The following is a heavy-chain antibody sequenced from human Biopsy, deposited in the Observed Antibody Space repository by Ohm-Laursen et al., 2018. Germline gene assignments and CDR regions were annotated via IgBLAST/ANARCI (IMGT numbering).Heavy chain of an antibody. Sequence: SDTLSLTCTVSGGSISSDYWSWIRQPPGKGLEWIGEINHRGYTDYNASLKGRVSISVDTSKNQLSLNLTSVTAADTAVYYCARATNSTGWPYYYFYGMDVWGQGTTVTVSS. CDR1: GGSISSDY. V-gene: IGHV4-59*07. J-gene: IGHJ6*02. D-gene: IGHD2/OR15-2a*01. CDR3: ARATNSTGWPYYYFYGMDV. CDR2: INHRGYT.